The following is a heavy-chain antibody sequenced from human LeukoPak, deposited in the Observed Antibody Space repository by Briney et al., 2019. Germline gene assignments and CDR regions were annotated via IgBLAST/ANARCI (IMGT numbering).Heavy chain of an antibody. V-gene: IGHV4-34*01. CDR3: ASSFYYDSRDY. D-gene: IGHD3-22*01. CDR1: GGSFSGYV. CDR2: ITPSGST. J-gene: IGHJ4*02. Sequence: PSETLSLTCVVYGGSFSGYVWSWIRQPPGKGLEWIGEITPSGSTNYNPSLKSRVSISIDTSKKKLSLRLTSVTAADSAVYYCASSFYYDSRDYWGQGTLVTVSS.